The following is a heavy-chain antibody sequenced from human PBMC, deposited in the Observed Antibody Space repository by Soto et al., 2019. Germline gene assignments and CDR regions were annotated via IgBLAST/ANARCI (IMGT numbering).Heavy chain of an antibody. Sequence: QAQLVQSGAEVKKPGASVKVSCKASGYSFTSYYMHWVRQAPGQGLEWMGIINPSGGSTSYAQKFQGRVTMNRDTSTSTVYMELSGLRSEDTAVYYCARANTAMASSFDYWGQGNVVSVSS. D-gene: IGHD5-18*01. CDR1: GYSFTSYY. V-gene: IGHV1-46*01. CDR3: ARANTAMASSFDY. CDR2: INPSGGST. J-gene: IGHJ4*02.